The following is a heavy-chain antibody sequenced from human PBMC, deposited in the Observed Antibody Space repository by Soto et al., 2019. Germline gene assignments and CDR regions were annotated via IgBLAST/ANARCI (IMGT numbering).Heavy chain of an antibody. CDR2: INAGNGNT. D-gene: IGHD3-3*01. J-gene: IGHJ3*02. Sequence: ASVKVSCKASGYTFTSYAMHWVRQAPRQRLEWMGWINAGNGNTKYSQKFQGRVTITRDTSASTAYMELSSLRSEDTAVYYCARDRSGYDFGSGYPTDAFDIWGQGTMVTVSS. V-gene: IGHV1-3*01. CDR3: ARDRSGYDFGSGYPTDAFDI. CDR1: GYTFTSYA.